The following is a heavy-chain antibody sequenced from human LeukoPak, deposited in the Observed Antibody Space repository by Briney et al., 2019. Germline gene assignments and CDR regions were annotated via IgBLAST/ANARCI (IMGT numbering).Heavy chain of an antibody. Sequence: ASVKVSCKASGYTFTSYDINWVRQATGQGLEWMGWINPNSGGTNYAQKFQGRVTMTRDTSISTAYMELSRLRSDDTAVYYCARGRGYCSSTSCYSSWFDPWGQGTLVTVSS. CDR3: ARGRGYCSSTSCYSSWFDP. D-gene: IGHD2-2*01. V-gene: IGHV1-2*02. CDR2: INPNSGGT. CDR1: GYTFTSYD. J-gene: IGHJ5*02.